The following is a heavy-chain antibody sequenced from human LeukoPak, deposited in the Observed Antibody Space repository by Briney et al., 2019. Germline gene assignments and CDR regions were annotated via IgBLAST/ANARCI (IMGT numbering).Heavy chain of an antibody. V-gene: IGHV1-69*04. CDR2: IIPILGIA. Sequence: SVKVSCKASGGTFSSYAISWVRQAPGQGLEWMGRIIPILGIANYAQKFQGRVTITADKSTSTAYMELSSLRSEDTAVYYCARLGTDSYGSDYWGQGTLVTASS. CDR1: GGTFSSYA. J-gene: IGHJ4*02. D-gene: IGHD5-18*01. CDR3: ARLGTDSYGSDY.